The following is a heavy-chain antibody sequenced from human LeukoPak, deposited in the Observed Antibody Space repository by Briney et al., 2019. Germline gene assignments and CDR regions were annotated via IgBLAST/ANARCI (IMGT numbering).Heavy chain of an antibody. CDR3: ARGIYSYGLTLFDY. CDR2: IYHSGST. CDR1: GGSISSSNW. Sequence: SETLSLTCAVSGGSISSSNWWSWIRQPPGKGLEWIGEIYHSGSTNYNPSLKSRVTISVDKSKNQFSLKLSSVTAAGTAVYHCARGIYSYGLTLFDYWGQGTLVTVSS. D-gene: IGHD5-18*01. V-gene: IGHV4-4*02. J-gene: IGHJ4*02.